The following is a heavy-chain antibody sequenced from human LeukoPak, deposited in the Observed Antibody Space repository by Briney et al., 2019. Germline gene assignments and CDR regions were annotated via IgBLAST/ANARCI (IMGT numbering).Heavy chain of an antibody. D-gene: IGHD3-22*01. Sequence: PGGSLRLSCAASGFTVSSNYMSWVRQAPGKGLEWVSGIYSGGSTDYADSVKGRFTISRDNSKNTLYLQMNSLRAEDTAVYYCASRPDYYDSSAPPAWGQGTLVTVSS. CDR1: GFTVSSNY. CDR3: ASRPDYYDSSAPPA. V-gene: IGHV3-53*01. CDR2: IYSGGST. J-gene: IGHJ5*02.